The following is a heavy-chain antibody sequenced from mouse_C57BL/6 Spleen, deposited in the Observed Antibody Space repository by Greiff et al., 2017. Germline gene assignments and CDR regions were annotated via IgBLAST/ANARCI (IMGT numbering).Heavy chain of an antibody. CDR3: AREGGLEGD. D-gene: IGHD3-2*02. Sequence: QVQLQQSGAELMKPGASVKLSCKATGYTFTGYWIEWVKQRPGHGLEWIGEILPGSGSTNYNEKFKGKATLTADTSSNTAYLQLSSLTAEDSAICYCAREGGLEGDWGQGTSVTVSS. CDR2: ILPGSGST. CDR1: GYTFTGYW. V-gene: IGHV1-9*01. J-gene: IGHJ4*01.